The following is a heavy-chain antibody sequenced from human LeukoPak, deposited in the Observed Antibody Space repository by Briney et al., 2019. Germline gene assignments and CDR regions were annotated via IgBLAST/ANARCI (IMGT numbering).Heavy chain of an antibody. V-gene: IGHV5-51*01. CDR2: IYPGDSDT. D-gene: IGHD2-2*01. Sequence: GESLKISCKGSGYSFTSYWIGWVRQMPGKGLEWMGIIYPGDSDTRYSPSFQGQVTISADKSISTAYVQWSSLKASDTDMYYCATAQPAGYCSSSSCPFFDYWGQGTLVTVSS. J-gene: IGHJ4*02. CDR1: GYSFTSYW. CDR3: ATAQPAGYCSSSSCPFFDY.